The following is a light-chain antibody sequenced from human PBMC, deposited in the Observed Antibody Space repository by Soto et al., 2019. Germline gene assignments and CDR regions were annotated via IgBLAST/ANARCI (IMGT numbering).Light chain of an antibody. CDR2: DVS. CDR3: NSYTSSSTLYV. CDR1: SSVVGGYNY. V-gene: IGLV2-14*01. Sequence: QSALTQPASVSGSPGQSITISCTGTSSVVGGYNYVSWYQQHPGKAPKLMIYDVSNRPSGVSNRFSGSKSGNTASLTISGLQAEDESDYYCNSYTSSSTLYVFGTGTKLTVL. J-gene: IGLJ1*01.